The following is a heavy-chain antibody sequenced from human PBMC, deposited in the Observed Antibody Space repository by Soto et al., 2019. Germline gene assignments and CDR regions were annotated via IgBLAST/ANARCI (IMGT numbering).Heavy chain of an antibody. V-gene: IGHV3-33*01. CDR2: IWYDGSNQ. CDR1: GFTFSHCG. CDR3: ARDQTRYGDY. J-gene: IGHJ4*02. D-gene: IGHD1-1*01. Sequence: QVQLVESGGGVVQPGRSLRLSCSTSGFTFSHCGMHWVRQAPGKGLEWVAVIWYDGSNQYYADSVKDRFTISRDNSKNTGYLQMNSLRVEDTAVYYCARDQTRYGDYWGQGTLVTVSS.